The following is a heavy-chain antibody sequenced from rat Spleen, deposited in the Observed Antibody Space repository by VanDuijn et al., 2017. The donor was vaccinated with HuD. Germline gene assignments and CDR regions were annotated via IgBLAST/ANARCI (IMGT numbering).Heavy chain of an antibody. D-gene: IGHD1-12*02. J-gene: IGHJ4*01. CDR2: IFYDGSST. Sequence: EVQLVESGGGLVQPGNSLKLSCAASGFTFSDYAMAWVRQSPKKGLEWVATIFYDGSSTYYRDSVKGRFTISRDNAKSSLYLQMDGLRSEDTATYYCTTDRRYYDDSYVMDAWGQGASVTVSS. V-gene: IGHV5S10*01. CDR1: GFTFSDYA. CDR3: TTDRRYYDDSYVMDA.